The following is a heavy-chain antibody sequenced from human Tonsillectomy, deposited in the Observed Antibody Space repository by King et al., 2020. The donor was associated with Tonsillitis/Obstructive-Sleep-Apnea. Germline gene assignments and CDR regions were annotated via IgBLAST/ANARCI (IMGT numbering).Heavy chain of an antibody. J-gene: IGHJ3*02. Sequence: QLVESGAEVKKPGESLKISCKGSGYNFANSWIDWVRQLPGKGLEGMGRIYPDNSDASYSPTFQGQVTMSADKSISTAYLQWGSLKASDPAMYYCVRLSVGAGATIDTLDIWGQATMVTVS. V-gene: IGHV5-51*01. CDR2: IYPDNSDA. CDR1: GYNFANSW. D-gene: IGHD6-25*01. CDR3: VRLSVGAGATIDTLDI.